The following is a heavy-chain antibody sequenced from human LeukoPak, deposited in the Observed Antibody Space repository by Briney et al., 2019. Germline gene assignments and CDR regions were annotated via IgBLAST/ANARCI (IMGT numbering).Heavy chain of an antibody. CDR1: GFTFSSYT. Sequence: PGGSLRLSCAVSGFTFSSYTMNWVRQAPGKGLERVSSISSSSSYIYYADSVKGRFTISRDNAKNSLYLQMNSLRAEDTAVYYCARDRGYDYVWGSYRPDWFDPWGQGTLVTVSS. CDR3: ARDRGYDYVWGSYRPDWFDP. D-gene: IGHD3-16*02. J-gene: IGHJ5*02. CDR2: ISSSSSYI. V-gene: IGHV3-21*01.